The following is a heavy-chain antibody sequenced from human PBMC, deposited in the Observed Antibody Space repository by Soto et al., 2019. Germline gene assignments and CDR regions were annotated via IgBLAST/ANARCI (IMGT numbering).Heavy chain of an antibody. CDR3: ARGGGRGSQGLDV. V-gene: IGHV1-18*01. CDR2: VSIYNSNT. J-gene: IGHJ6*02. CDR1: GYPFTTYD. D-gene: IGHD3-16*01. Sequence: GASVKVSCKASGYPFTTYDFSWVRQAPGQGLEWMGWVSIYNSNTNYAQKLQGRVTLSTDTSTSTAYMELRTLTSDDTAVYYCARGGGRGSQGLDVWGQGTTVTVSS.